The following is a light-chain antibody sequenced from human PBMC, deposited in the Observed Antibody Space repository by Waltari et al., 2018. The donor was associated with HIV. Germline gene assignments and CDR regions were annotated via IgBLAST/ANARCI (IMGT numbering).Light chain of an antibody. CDR3: QVWDSRGAHVV. CDR1: NIGRMS. CDR2: DAT. Sequence: YVLTQPPSVSVAPGQTARITCGRENIGRMSVHWYQQTPGQAPVLVVYDATGRPSRIPERFSGSNSGNTATLTISSVEVGDEADYYCQVWDSRGAHVVFGGGTKLTVL. J-gene: IGLJ2*01. V-gene: IGLV3-21*02.